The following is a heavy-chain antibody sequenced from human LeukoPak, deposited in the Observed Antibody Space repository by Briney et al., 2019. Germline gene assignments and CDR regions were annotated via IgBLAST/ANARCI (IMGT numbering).Heavy chain of an antibody. V-gene: IGHV4-39*07. D-gene: IGHD4-17*01. CDR1: GGSISSSSYY. CDR3: ARWSRDYGDYVGGWDAFDI. Sequence: PSETLSLTCTVSGGSISSSSYYWGWIRQPPGKGLEWIGSIYYSGSTYYNPSLKSRVTISVDTSKNQFSLKLSPVTAADTAVYYCARWSRDYGDYVGGWDAFDIWGQGTMVTVSS. J-gene: IGHJ3*02. CDR2: IYYSGST.